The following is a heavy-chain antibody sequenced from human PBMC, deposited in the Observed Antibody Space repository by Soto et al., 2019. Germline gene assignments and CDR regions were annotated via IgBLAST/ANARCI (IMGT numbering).Heavy chain of an antibody. CDR2: IYHSGST. CDR3: ARTYDFWSGQGPFGMDV. J-gene: IGHJ6*02. CDR1: GGSISSGGYS. V-gene: IGHV4-30-2*01. D-gene: IGHD3-3*01. Sequence: SETLSLTCAVSGGSISSGGYSWSWIRQPPGKGLEWIGYIYHSGSTYYNPSLKSRVTISVDRSKNQFSLKLSSVTAADTAVYYCARTYDFWSGQGPFGMDVWGQGTTVTVSS.